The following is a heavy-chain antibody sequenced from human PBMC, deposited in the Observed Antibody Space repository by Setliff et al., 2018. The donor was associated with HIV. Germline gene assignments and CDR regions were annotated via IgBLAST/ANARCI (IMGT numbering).Heavy chain of an antibody. Sequence: GGSLRLSCAASGFTFSSYEMNWVRQAPGKGLEWVSYISGSGSAMYYADSVEGRFTISRDDAKNSLYLQMNSLRAEDTAVYHCARGHYFKDVWGQGTTVTVSS. D-gene: IGHD3-22*01. CDR3: ARGHYFKDV. V-gene: IGHV3-48*03. CDR1: GFTFSSYE. J-gene: IGHJ6*02. CDR2: ISGSGSAM.